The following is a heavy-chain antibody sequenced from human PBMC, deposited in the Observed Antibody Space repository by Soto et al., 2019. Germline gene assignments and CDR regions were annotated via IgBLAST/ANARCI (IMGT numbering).Heavy chain of an antibody. CDR3: ARGSAYDNGGAFDI. D-gene: IGHD3-16*01. CDR2: IIPIFGTR. V-gene: IGHV1-69*06. Sequence: QVQLVQSGAEVKKPGSPVKVSCKASGGTFSNYGISWVRQAPGEGLEWLGGIIPIFGTRNYAQKFQGRVTITADKSTGTAYMDLINLRSEDTAVYYCARGSAYDNGGAFDIWGQGTMVTVSS. J-gene: IGHJ3*02. CDR1: GGTFSNYG.